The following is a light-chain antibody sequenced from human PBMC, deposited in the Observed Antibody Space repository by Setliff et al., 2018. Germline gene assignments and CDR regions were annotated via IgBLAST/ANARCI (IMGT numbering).Light chain of an antibody. CDR1: SSDVGGYNY. Sequence: QSALPQPASVSGSPGQSITISCTGTSSDVGGYNYVSWYQQHPGKAPKLMIYEVSNRPSGVSNRFSGSKSGNTASLTISGLQAEDEADYYYSSCTSISTDVFGTGTKGTVL. CDR3: SSCTSISTDV. CDR2: EVS. J-gene: IGLJ1*01. V-gene: IGLV2-14*01.